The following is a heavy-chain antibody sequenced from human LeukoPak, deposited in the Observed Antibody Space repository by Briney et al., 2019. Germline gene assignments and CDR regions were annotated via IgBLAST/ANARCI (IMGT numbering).Heavy chain of an antibody. J-gene: IGHJ4*02. D-gene: IGHD2-15*01. CDR1: GYSFTSYW. CDR3: ARHGSGGFIKS. Sequence: GESLKISCQGSGYSFTSYWIGWVRQMPGKGLEWMGIIWPGDSETRYSPSFQGQVIMSADKSLSTAYLQWSSLKASDTAIYYWARHGSGGFIKSGGKGTLVTVSS. CDR2: IWPGDSET. V-gene: IGHV5-51*01.